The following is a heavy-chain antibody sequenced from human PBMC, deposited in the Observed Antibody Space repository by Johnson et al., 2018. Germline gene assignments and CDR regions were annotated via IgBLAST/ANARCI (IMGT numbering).Heavy chain of an antibody. D-gene: IGHD4-17*01. J-gene: IGHJ1*01. V-gene: IGHV3-30-3*01. Sequence: QVQLVQSGGGAVQPGRSLRLPCVASGFTFSSYALHWVRQAPGKGLEWVAVISYDGNNKYYADSVKGRFTISRDNSKDTLYVQMNRLRAEDTAVYYCARPYGDYYFQHWGQGTLVTVSS. CDR1: GFTFSSYA. CDR2: ISYDGNNK. CDR3: ARPYGDYYFQH.